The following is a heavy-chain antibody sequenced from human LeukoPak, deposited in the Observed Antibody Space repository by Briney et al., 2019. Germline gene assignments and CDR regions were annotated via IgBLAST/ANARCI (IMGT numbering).Heavy chain of an antibody. CDR2: LSYDGSNK. CDR1: GFTFSSYA. CDR3: AGGKQKRGYYYYGMDV. J-gene: IGHJ6*02. V-gene: IGHV3-30-3*01. D-gene: IGHD3-10*01. Sequence: PGRSLRLSCAASGFTFSSYAMHWVRQAPGKGLEWVAVLSYDGSNKYYADSVKGRFTISRDNSKNTLDLQMNSLRAEDTAVHYCAGGKQKRGYYYYGMDVWGQGTTVTVSS.